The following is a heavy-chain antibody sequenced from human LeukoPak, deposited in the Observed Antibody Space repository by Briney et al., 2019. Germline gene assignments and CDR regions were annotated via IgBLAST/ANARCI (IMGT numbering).Heavy chain of an antibody. D-gene: IGHD4-23*01. Sequence: SGGSLRLSCAASGFTFSSYGMHWVRQAPGKGLEWVAVISYDGSNKYYADSVKGRFTISRDNSKNTLYLQMNSLRAEDTAVYYCAKDGPLMTTVLTQSYFDYWGQGTLVTVSS. CDR1: GFTFSSYG. J-gene: IGHJ4*02. V-gene: IGHV3-30*18. CDR2: ISYDGSNK. CDR3: AKDGPLMTTVLTQSYFDY.